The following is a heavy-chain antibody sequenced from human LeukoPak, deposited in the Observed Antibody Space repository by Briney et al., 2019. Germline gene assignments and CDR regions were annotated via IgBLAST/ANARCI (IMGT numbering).Heavy chain of an antibody. Sequence: ASVKVSCKASGGTFSSYAISWARQAPGQGLEWMGRIIPIFGIANYAQKFQGRVTITADKSTSTAYMELSSLRSEDTAVYYCARDYYYGSGSYLEALDAFDIWGQGTMVTVSS. V-gene: IGHV1-69*04. CDR3: ARDYYYGSGSYLEALDAFDI. CDR1: GGTFSSYA. D-gene: IGHD3-10*01. CDR2: IIPIFGIA. J-gene: IGHJ3*02.